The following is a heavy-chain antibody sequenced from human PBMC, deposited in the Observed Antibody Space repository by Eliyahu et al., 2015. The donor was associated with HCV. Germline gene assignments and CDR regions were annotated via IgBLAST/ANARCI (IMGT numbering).Heavy chain of an antibody. CDR1: GGSFSGYY. Sequence: QVQLQQWGAGLLKPSETLSLTCAVYGGSFSGYYWXWIRQPPGKGLEWIGEINHSGSTNYNPSLKSRVTISVDTSKNQFSLKLSSVTAADTAVYYCARGLGFDYWGQGTLVTVSS. D-gene: IGHD7-27*01. J-gene: IGHJ4*02. V-gene: IGHV4-34*01. CDR3: ARGLGFDY. CDR2: INHSGST.